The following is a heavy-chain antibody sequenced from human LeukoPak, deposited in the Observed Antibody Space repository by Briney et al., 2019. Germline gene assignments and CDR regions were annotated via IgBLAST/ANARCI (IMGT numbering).Heavy chain of an antibody. CDR2: FDPEDGET. CDR3: ATAGYCTNGVCYRTFDY. V-gene: IGHV1-24*01. Sequence: ASVKVSCKVSGYTLTELSMHWVRQAPGKGREWMGGFDPEDGETIYAQKFQGRVTMTEDTSTDTAYMEMSSLRSEDTAVYYCATAGYCTNGVCYRTFDYWGQGTLVTVSS. D-gene: IGHD2-8*01. CDR1: GYTLTELS. J-gene: IGHJ4*02.